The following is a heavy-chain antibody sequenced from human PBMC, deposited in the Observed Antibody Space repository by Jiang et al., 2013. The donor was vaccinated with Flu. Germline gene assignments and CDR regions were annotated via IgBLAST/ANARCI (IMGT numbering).Heavy chain of an antibody. V-gene: IGHV5-10-1*01. Sequence: GAEVKKPGESLKISCKGSGYSFTSYWISWVRQMPGKGLEWMGRIDPSDSYTNYSPSFQGHVTISADKSISTAYLQWSSLKASDTAMYYCARHSDYGDKHNWFDPWGQGTLVTVSS. J-gene: IGHJ5*02. CDR1: GYSFTSYW. CDR3: ARHSDYGDKHNWFDP. CDR2: IDPSDSYT. D-gene: IGHD4-17*01.